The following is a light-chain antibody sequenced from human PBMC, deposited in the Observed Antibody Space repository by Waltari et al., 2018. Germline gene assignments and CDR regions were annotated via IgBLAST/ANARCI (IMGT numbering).Light chain of an antibody. V-gene: IGLV1-44*01. CDR2: SRN. J-gene: IGLJ2*01. Sequence: QSVLTQPPSAPGTPGQRVTIPCSVPNSNIGSNTVNWYQQVPGTAPKLLINSRNQRSSGVPDRFSGSKSGTSASLAISGLQSEDEADYFCAAWDDRLNGPVFGGGTQLTVL. CDR1: NSNIGSNT. CDR3: AAWDDRLNGPV.